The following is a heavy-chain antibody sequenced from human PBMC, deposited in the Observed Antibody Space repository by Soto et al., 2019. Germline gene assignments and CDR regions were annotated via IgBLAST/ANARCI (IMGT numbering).Heavy chain of an antibody. CDR1: GYTFTSYD. Sequence: QVQLVQSGAEVKKPGASVKVSCKASGYTFTSYDINWVRQATGQGLEWMGWMNPNSGNTGYAQKFQGRVTMTRNTSISTAYMELSSLRSEDTAVYYGARGKDPHRRYYYYMDVWGKGTTVTVSS. CDR2: MNPNSGNT. J-gene: IGHJ6*03. CDR3: ARGKDPHRRYYYYMDV. V-gene: IGHV1-8*01.